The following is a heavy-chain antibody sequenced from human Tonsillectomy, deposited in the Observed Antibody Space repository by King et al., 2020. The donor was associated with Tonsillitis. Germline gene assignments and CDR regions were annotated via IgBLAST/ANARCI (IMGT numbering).Heavy chain of an antibody. CDR3: ARGPNGGNLLFHV. CDR1: GGSISSYH. D-gene: IGHD4-23*01. CDR2: IFDNGNT. J-gene: IGHJ3*01. V-gene: IGHV4-59*01. Sequence: VQLQESGPGLVKPSETLSLTCTVSGGSISSYHWSWIRQPPGKGLEWIGYIFDNGNTNYNPSLKSRVTMSVDTSKNQCALRLRSVTAADTAVYYCARGPNGGNLLFHVWGQGTMVTVSS.